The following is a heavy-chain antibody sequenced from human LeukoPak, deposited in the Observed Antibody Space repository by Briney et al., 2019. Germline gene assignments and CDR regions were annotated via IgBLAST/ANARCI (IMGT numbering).Heavy chain of an antibody. J-gene: IGHJ4*02. Sequence: PGRSLRLSCAASGFTFSSYAMHWVRQAPGKGLEWVAVISYDGSNKYYADSVKGRFTISRDNSKNTLYLQMNSLRAEDTAVYYCASNRWVEAAHRIDYWGQGTLVTVSS. CDR1: GFTFSSYA. D-gene: IGHD6-13*01. V-gene: IGHV3-30*01. CDR3: ASNRWVEAAHRIDY. CDR2: ISYDGSNK.